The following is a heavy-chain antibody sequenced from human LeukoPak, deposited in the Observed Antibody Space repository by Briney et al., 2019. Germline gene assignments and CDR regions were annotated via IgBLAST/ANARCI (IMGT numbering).Heavy chain of an antibody. CDR2: IIPIFGTA. D-gene: IGHD6-25*01. J-gene: IGHJ6*03. V-gene: IGHV1-69*06. CDR3: ARVNRGSDPKINYYYYMDV. Sequence: SVKVSCKASGGTFSSYAISWVRQAPGQGLEWMGGIIPIFGTANYAQKFQGRVTITADKSTSTAYMELSSLRSEDTAVYYCARVNRGSDPKINYYYYMDVWGKGTTVTVSS. CDR1: GGTFSSYA.